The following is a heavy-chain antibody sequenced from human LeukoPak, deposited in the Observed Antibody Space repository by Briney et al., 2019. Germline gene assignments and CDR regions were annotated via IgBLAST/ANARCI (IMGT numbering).Heavy chain of an antibody. CDR2: MNPNSGGT. CDR1: GYTFTSYD. Sequence: ASVKVSCKASGYTFTSYDINWVRQATGQGLEWMGWMNPNSGGTNYAQKFQGRVTMTRDTSISTAYMELSRLRSDDTAVYYCARAGQYYYYYMDVWGKGATVTVSS. CDR3: ARAGQYYYYYMDV. V-gene: IGHV1-2*02. J-gene: IGHJ6*03.